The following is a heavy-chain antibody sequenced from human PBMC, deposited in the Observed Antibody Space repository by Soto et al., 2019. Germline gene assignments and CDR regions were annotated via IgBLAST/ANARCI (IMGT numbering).Heavy chain of an antibody. J-gene: IGHJ6*02. CDR1: GYTFTGYY. CDR2: INPNSGGT. CDR3: ARDLGIAVAGTLRGMDV. V-gene: IGHV1-2*04. Sequence: ASVKVSYKASGYTFTGYYMHWVRQAPGQGLEWMGWINPNSGGTNYAQKFQGWVTMTRDTSISTAYMELSRLRSDDTAVYYCARDLGIAVAGTLRGMDVWGQGTTVTVSS. D-gene: IGHD6-19*01.